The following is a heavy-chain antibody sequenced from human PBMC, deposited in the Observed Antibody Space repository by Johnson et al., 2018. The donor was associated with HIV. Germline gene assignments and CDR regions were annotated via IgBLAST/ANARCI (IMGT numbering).Heavy chain of an antibody. CDR2: ISYDGSDK. Sequence: QVQLVESGGGVVQPGRSLRLSCAASGFTFSSYAIHWVRQAPGKGLAWVAVISYDGSDKYYADSVKGRFTSARDNSKKTLYLQMNSLRAEDTAVYYCARPSKREGIVVVPAAIWGQGTMVTVSS. J-gene: IGHJ3*02. CDR1: GFTFSSYA. V-gene: IGHV3-30*04. CDR3: ARPSKREGIVVVPAAI. D-gene: IGHD2-2*01.